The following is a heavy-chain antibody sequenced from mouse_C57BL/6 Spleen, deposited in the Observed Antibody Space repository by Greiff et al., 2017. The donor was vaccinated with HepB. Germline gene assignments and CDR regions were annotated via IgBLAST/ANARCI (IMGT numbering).Heavy chain of an antibody. CDR2: IDPSDSYT. V-gene: IGHV1-69*01. Sequence: QVQLQQPGAELVMPGASVKLSCKASGYTFTSYWMHWVKQRPGQGLEWIGEIDPSDSYTNYNQKFKGKSTLTVDKSSSTAYMQLSSLTSEDSAVYYCASGGFMVTTNDFDYWGQGTTLTVSS. J-gene: IGHJ2*01. D-gene: IGHD2-2*01. CDR1: GYTFTSYW. CDR3: ASGGFMVTTNDFDY.